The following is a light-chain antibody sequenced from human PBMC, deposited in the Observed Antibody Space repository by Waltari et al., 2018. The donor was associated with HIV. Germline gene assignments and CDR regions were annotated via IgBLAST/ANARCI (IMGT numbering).Light chain of an antibody. V-gene: IGLV2-18*02. J-gene: IGLJ3*02. CDR1: DIDIGIYDS. CDR3: SSYVTGGSLL. Sequence: QSALPQPASVSGSPGQSVTISCIGSDIDIGIYDSISWYHHPPDRAPRLVVFNTNSRPSGSPFRFAGSKSGNTASLTISGLQADDEGVYYCSSYVTGGSLLFGGGTQVTV. CDR2: NTN.